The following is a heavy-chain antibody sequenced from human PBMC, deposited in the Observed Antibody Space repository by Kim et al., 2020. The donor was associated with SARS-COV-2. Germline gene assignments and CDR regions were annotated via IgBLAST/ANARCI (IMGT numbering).Heavy chain of an antibody. J-gene: IGHJ6*02. CDR3: ARGVTMVRAQLLDGMDV. V-gene: IGHV4-34*01. Sequence: SETLSLTCAVYGGSFSGYYWSWIRQPPGKGLEWIGEINHSGSTNYNPSLKSRVTISVDTSKNQFSLKLSSVTAADTAVYYCARGVTMVRAQLLDGMDVWGQGTTVTVSS. D-gene: IGHD3-10*01. CDR2: INHSGST. CDR1: GGSFSGYY.